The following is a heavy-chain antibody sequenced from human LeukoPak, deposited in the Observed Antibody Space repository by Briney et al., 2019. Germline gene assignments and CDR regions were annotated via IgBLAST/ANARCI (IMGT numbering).Heavy chain of an antibody. Sequence: GGSLRLFCAASGFTFSDYYMSWIRQAPGKGLEWVSYISSSGSTIYYADSVKGRFTISRDNAKNSLYLQMNSLRAEDTAVYYCARGDYYGSGSYPFDPWGQGTLVTVSS. CDR3: ARGDYYGSGSYPFDP. J-gene: IGHJ5*02. CDR2: ISSSGSTI. CDR1: GFTFSDYY. V-gene: IGHV3-11*01. D-gene: IGHD3-10*01.